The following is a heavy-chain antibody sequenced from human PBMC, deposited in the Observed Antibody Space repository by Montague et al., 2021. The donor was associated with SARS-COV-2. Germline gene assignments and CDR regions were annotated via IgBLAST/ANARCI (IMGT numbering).Heavy chain of an antibody. J-gene: IGHJ4*02. Sequence: SLRLSCAAPGFTFSSDWMHWVRQASGKGPVWVSRINPDGGEIDYADFVKGRFTTSRDNAKNTLYLQMNSLGAEDTAIYYCARDLRVGGGITGTTASDDWGQGTLVTVSS. CDR3: ARDLRVGGGITGTTASDD. D-gene: IGHD1-20*01. V-gene: IGHV3-74*01. CDR1: GFTFSSDW. CDR2: INPDGGEI.